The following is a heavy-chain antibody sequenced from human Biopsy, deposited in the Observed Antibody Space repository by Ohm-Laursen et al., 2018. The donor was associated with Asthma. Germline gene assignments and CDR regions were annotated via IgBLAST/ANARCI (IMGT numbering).Heavy chain of an antibody. D-gene: IGHD6-19*01. CDR2: IYSGGTS. Sequence: SRRLSCTASGFTVSRDHMFWVRQAPGKGLEWVSVIYSGGTSHTADSVRGRFTISRDFSKNTLHLQMHSLRVEDTAVYYCARGDSSGWSHYYFDYWGQGTLVTVSS. J-gene: IGHJ4*02. CDR3: ARGDSSGWSHYYFDY. V-gene: IGHV3-53*01. CDR1: GFTVSRDH.